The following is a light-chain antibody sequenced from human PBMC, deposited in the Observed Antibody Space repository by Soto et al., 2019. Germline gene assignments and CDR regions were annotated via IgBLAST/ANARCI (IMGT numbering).Light chain of an antibody. Sequence: QSVLTQPASVSGSPGQSITISCTGTSSDVGGYNYVSWYQQHPGKAPKLMIYEVSYRPSGVSNRFSDSKSGNTASLTITGLQAEDEADYYCSSYTSSSTLDYVFGTGTKVTVL. V-gene: IGLV2-14*01. CDR1: SSDVGGYNY. CDR3: SSYTSSSTLDYV. CDR2: EVS. J-gene: IGLJ1*01.